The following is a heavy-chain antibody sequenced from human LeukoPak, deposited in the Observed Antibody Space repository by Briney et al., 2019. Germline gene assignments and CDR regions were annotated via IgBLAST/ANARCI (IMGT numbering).Heavy chain of an antibody. J-gene: IGHJ4*02. V-gene: IGHV3-21*01. CDR3: ARNAYADSSGYFYYFDY. Sequence: GGSLRLSCAASGFTFGLYSMTWVRQAPGKGLEWVSLIDSNSNFINYADSVKGRFTISRDNAKKSLYLQMNSLRAEDTAVYYCARNAYADSSGYFYYFDYWGQGTLVTVSS. CDR1: GFTFGLYS. CDR2: IDSNSNFI. D-gene: IGHD3-22*01.